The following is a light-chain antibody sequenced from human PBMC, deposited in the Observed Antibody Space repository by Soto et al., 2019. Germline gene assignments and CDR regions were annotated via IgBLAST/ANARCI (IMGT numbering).Light chain of an antibody. CDR1: QGISSY. CDR2: AAS. Sequence: DIQFTQSPSFLSASVGDRVTITCRASQGISSYLAWYQQKPGKAPKLLIYAASTLQSGVPSRFSGSGSGTEFTLTISSLQPEDFATYYCQQLNSYPRVTFGGGTKVDIK. V-gene: IGKV1-9*01. CDR3: QQLNSYPRVT. J-gene: IGKJ4*01.